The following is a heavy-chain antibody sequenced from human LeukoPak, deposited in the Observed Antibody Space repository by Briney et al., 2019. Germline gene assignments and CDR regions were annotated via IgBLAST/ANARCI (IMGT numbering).Heavy chain of an antibody. D-gene: IGHD3-22*01. CDR1: GYTFTGYY. Sequence: ASVKVSCKASGYTFTGYYIHWVRQAPGQGLDWMGRINPNNGGTNYAQKFQGRVTMTRDMSMSTAYMELSRLRSDDTAVYYCAGEDNSSGYRPFDIWGQGTMVTVPS. CDR3: AGEDNSSGYRPFDI. V-gene: IGHV1-2*06. CDR2: INPNNGGT. J-gene: IGHJ3*02.